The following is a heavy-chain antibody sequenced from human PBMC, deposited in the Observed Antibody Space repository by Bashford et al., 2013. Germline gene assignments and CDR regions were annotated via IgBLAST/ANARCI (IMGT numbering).Heavy chain of an antibody. Sequence: GGSLRLSCAASGFTFSSYEMNWVRQAPGKGLEWVSYISSSGSTIYYADSVKGRFTISRDNAKNSLYLQMNSLRAEDTAVYYCARDGPAAIKPFDYWGQGTPGHRLL. D-gene: IGHD2-2*01. V-gene: IGHV3-48*03. CDR1: GFTFSSYE. CDR2: ISSSGSTI. CDR3: ARDGPAAIKPFDY. J-gene: IGHJ4*02.